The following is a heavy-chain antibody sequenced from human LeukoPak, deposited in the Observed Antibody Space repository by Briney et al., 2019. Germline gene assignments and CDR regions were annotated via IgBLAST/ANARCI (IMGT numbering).Heavy chain of an antibody. D-gene: IGHD6-13*01. CDR1: GGSISHYY. CDR2: INYSGST. CDR3: AIVYCSSSYDYLYFDL. J-gene: IGHJ2*01. V-gene: IGHV4-59*07. Sequence: SDTLSLTCTVSGGSISHYYWRWLRQPPGKGLEWIGCINYSGSTNYNPSLKSRSTISVNTYKNQFFLKLSSVTAADTAVYYCAIVYCSSSYDYLYFDLWGGGTVVTVSS.